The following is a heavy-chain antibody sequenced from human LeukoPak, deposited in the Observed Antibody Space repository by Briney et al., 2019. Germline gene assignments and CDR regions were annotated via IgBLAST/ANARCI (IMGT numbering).Heavy chain of an antibody. V-gene: IGHV3-21*01. CDR2: ISSSSSYI. CDR1: GFTFSSYT. CDR3: ARDKWLTTTHYFDY. D-gene: IGHD4-11*01. J-gene: IGHJ4*02. Sequence: SGGSLRLSCAASGFTFSSYTMNWVRQAPGKGLEWVSSISSSSSYIYYADSVKGRFTISRDNAKNSLYLRMNSLRAEDTAVYYCARDKWLTTTHYFDYWGQGTLVTVSS.